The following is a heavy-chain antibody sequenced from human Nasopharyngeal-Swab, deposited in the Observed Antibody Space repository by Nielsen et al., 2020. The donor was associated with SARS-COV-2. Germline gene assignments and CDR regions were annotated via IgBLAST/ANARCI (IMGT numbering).Heavy chain of an antibody. CDR1: GFTFRSYG. CDR3: ASLRADTPDFAY. Sequence: GESLKISCAASGFTFRSYGMHWVRQAPGKGLECVAVTGYDGSTEKYADSVKGRFTISRDNSKNTLYLQVKSLRADDTGVYYCASLRADTPDFAYLGQGTLVTVSS. V-gene: IGHV3-30*03. CDR2: TGYDGSTE. D-gene: IGHD2-15*01. J-gene: IGHJ4*02.